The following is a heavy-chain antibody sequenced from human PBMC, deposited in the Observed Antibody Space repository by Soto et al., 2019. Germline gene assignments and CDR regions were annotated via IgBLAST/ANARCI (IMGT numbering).Heavy chain of an antibody. CDR1: GFTFSSYA. CDR3: AKDGCSSTSCYEYYYYGMDV. Sequence: EVQLLESGGGLVQPGGSLRLSCAASGFTFSSYAMSWVRQAPGKGLEWVSAISGSGGSTYYADSVKGRFTISRDNSKNTLYLQMNSLRAEDTAVYYCAKDGCSSTSCYEYYYYGMDVWGQGTTVTVSS. V-gene: IGHV3-23*01. J-gene: IGHJ6*02. D-gene: IGHD2-2*01. CDR2: ISGSGGST.